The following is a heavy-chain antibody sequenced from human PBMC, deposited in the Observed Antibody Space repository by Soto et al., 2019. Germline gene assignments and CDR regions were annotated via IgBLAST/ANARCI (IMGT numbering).Heavy chain of an antibody. Sequence: SETLSLTCTVSGGSFSGYFWTWIRQPPGKGLEWLAEINHSGITNYNPSFESRVSMSVDTSKNQFSLRLYSVTAADTAVYYCVRGPYNYNSRYFDYWGQGTLVTVSS. CDR3: VRGPYNYNSRYFDY. D-gene: IGHD1-1*01. CDR2: INHSGIT. CDR1: GGSFSGYF. J-gene: IGHJ4*02. V-gene: IGHV4-34*01.